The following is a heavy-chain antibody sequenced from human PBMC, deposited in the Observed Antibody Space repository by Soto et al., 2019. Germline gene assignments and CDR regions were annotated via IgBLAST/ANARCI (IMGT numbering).Heavy chain of an antibody. CDR1: GYTFTSYG. D-gene: IGHD6-19*01. Sequence: ASVKVSCKASGYTFTSYGISWVRQAPGQGLEWMGWISAYNGNTNYAQKLQGRVTMTTDTSTSTAYMELRSLRSDDTAVYYCARAQPAAGTNYNNGRDVGRQGTRVTFS. J-gene: IGHJ6*02. V-gene: IGHV1-18*01. CDR2: ISAYNGNT. CDR3: ARAQPAAGTNYNNGRDV.